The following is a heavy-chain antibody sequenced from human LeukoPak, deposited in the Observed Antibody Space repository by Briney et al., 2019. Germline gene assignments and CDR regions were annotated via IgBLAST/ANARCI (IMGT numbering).Heavy chain of an antibody. CDR1: GFTFSSYS. D-gene: IGHD3-16*01. CDR2: ISSSSSTI. Sequence: GGSLRLSCAASGFTFSSYSMNWVRQAPGKGLEWVSYISSSSSTIYYADSVKGRFTISRDNAKNSLYLQMNSLRDEDTAVYYCAGGPLGSDLYYFNYWGQGTLVTVSS. CDR3: AGGPLGSDLYYFNY. V-gene: IGHV3-48*02. J-gene: IGHJ4*02.